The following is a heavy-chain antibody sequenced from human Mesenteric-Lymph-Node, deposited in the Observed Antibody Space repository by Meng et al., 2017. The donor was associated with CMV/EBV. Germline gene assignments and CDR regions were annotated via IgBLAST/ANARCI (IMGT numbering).Heavy chain of an antibody. J-gene: IGHJ6*02. D-gene: IGHD2-21*01. V-gene: IGHV1-69*10. CDR2: IIPILGFT. Sequence: SVKVSCKASGGTFSSYAISWVRQAPGQGLEWMGGIIPILGFTNYAQKFQGRVTITADKSTSTAYMALSSLRSEDTAVYYCARDVLLSRGMDVWGQGTTVTVSS. CDR1: GGTFSSYA. CDR3: ARDVLLSRGMDV.